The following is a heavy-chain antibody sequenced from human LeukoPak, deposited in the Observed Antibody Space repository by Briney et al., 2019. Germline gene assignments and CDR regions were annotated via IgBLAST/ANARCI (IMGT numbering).Heavy chain of an antibody. V-gene: IGHV3-48*04. J-gene: IGHJ4*02. CDR2: ISSSGSTI. Sequence: PGGSLRLSCAASGFTFSSYAMSWVRQAPGKGLEWVSYISSSGSTIYYADSVKGRFTISRDNAKNSLYLQMNSLRAEDTAVYYCARAGIFGTAGFDYWGQGTLVTVSS. D-gene: IGHD3-10*01. CDR1: GFTFSSYA. CDR3: ARAGIFGTAGFDY.